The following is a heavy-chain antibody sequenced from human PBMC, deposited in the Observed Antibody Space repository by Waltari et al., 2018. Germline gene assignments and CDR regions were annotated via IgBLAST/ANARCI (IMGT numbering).Heavy chain of an antibody. V-gene: IGHV4-39*02. J-gene: IGHJ4*02. CDR1: GASSHRRGYY. CDR3: ARPNSSTLGGGFDY. D-gene: IGHD3-16*01. Sequence: QLQLQESGPGLVKPSETLSPPCIVSGASSHRRGYYWGWIRQPPGKGLEWIGSIYYSGSTFYDPSLKSRVTISVDTSKNHFSLKLSSVTAADTAVYYCARPNSSTLGGGFDYWGQGTLVTVSS. CDR2: IYYSGST.